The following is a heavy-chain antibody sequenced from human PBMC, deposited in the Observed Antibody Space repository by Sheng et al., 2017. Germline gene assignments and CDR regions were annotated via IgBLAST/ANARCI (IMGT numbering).Heavy chain of an antibody. CDR2: INHSGST. CDR1: GGSFSGYY. CDR3: ARVIKGRYQLPRGYFDY. D-gene: IGHD2-2*01. V-gene: IGHV4-34*01. Sequence: QVQLQQWGAGLLKPSETLSLTCAVYGGSFSGYYWSWIRQPPGKGLEWIGEINHSGSTNYNPSLKSRVTISVDTSKNQFSLKLSSVTAADTAVYYCARVIKGRYQLPRGYFDYWGQGTLVTVSS. J-gene: IGHJ4*02.